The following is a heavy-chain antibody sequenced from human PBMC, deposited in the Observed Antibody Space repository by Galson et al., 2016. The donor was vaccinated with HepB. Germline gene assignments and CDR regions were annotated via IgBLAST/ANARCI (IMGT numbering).Heavy chain of an antibody. CDR1: GYTFTSYG. CDR2: ISTFNGNT. CDR3: VATVDGDPRVGSDFDH. Sequence: SVKVSCKASGYTFTSYGITWVRQAPGQGLEWMGWISTFNGNTKYRQKLQGRVTMTIDTSTSTAYMELRSLRSDDTAVYYCVATVDGDPRVGSDFDHWGQGTLVTVSS. J-gene: IGHJ4*02. V-gene: IGHV1-18*04. D-gene: IGHD2-21*01.